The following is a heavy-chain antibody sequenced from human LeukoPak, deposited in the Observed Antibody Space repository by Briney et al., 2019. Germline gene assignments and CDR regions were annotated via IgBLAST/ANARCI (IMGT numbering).Heavy chain of an antibody. CDR1: GGSINSGDSQ. V-gene: IGHV4-31*03. Sequence: SETLSLTCTVSGGSINSGDSQWSWIRQHPGKGLEWIGNIYYSGNTHYNPSLKSRVTISVDTSKNQFSLKVNSVTAADTAVYYCAREDGYNLRNAFDIWGQGTMVTVSS. J-gene: IGHJ3*02. D-gene: IGHD5-24*01. CDR3: AREDGYNLRNAFDI. CDR2: IYYSGNT.